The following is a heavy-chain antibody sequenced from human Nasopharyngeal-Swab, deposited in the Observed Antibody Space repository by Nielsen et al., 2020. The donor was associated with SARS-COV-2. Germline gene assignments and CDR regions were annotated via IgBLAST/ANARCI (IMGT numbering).Heavy chain of an antibody. CDR3: VVPDYGDYTGSYDI. D-gene: IGHD4-17*01. J-gene: IGHJ3*02. CDR2: ISYDGSDK. V-gene: IGHV3-30*03. CDR1: GFTFSTYG. Sequence: GESLKISCAASGFTFSTYGMHWVRQAPGKGLEWVATISYDGSDKSYADSVKGRFSISRDNSKNTLSLEMNSLRGEDTVMYYCVVPDYGDYTGSYDIWGQGTMVTVSS.